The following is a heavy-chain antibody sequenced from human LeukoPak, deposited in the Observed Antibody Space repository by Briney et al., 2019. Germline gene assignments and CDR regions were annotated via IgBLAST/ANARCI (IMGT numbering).Heavy chain of an antibody. J-gene: IGHJ4*02. D-gene: IGHD2-15*01. CDR1: GFTFSSYS. V-gene: IGHV3-21*01. CDR2: ISSSSNYI. CDR3: AREGYSQGGYFDY. Sequence: GGSLRLSCAASGFTFSSYSMNWVRQAPGKGLEWVSSISSSSNYIYYADSVKGRFTISRDNAKNSLYLQMSSLRAEDTAVYYCAREGYSQGGYFDYWGQGTLVTVSS.